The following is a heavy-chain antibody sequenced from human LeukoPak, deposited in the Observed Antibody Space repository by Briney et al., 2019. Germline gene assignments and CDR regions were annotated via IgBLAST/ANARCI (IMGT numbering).Heavy chain of an antibody. J-gene: IGHJ4*02. CDR2: IRYDGSNK. CDR1: GFTFSSYG. CDR3: AREWNDFWSGKSFDY. Sequence: GGSLRLSCAASGFTFSSYGMHWVRQAPGKGLEWVAFIRYDGSNKYYADSVKGRFTISRDNSKNTLYLQMNSLRAEDTAVYYCAREWNDFWSGKSFDYWGQGTLVTVSS. D-gene: IGHD3-3*01. V-gene: IGHV3-30*02.